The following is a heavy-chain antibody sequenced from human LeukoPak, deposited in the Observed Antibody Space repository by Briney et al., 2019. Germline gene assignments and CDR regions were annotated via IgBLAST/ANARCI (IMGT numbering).Heavy chain of an antibody. D-gene: IGHD6-19*01. Sequence: SETLSLTCTVSGGSISSSSYYWGWIRQPPGKGLDWIGSIYYSGSTYYNPSLKSRVTISVDTSKNQFSLKLSSVTAADTAVYYCARGISSGWLLSVDYWGQGTLVTVSS. CDR3: ARGISSGWLLSVDY. V-gene: IGHV4-39*07. CDR2: IYYSGST. J-gene: IGHJ4*02. CDR1: GGSISSSSYY.